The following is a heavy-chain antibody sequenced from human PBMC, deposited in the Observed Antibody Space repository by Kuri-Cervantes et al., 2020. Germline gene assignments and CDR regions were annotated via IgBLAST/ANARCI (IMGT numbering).Heavy chain of an antibody. CDR2: INPSGGST. V-gene: IGHV1-46*01. Sequence: ASVKVSCKASGYTFTSYGISWVRQAPGQGLEWMGIINPSGGSTSYAQKFQGRVTMTRDTSTSTVYMELRSLRSEDTAVYYCARDLGGSFGWFDPWGQGTLVTVSS. D-gene: IGHD3-16*01. J-gene: IGHJ5*02. CDR1: GYTFTSYG. CDR3: ARDLGGSFGWFDP.